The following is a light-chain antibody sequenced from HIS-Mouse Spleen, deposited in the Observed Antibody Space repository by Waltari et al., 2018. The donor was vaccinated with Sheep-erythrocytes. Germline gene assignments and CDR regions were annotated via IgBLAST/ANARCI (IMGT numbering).Light chain of an antibody. Sequence: QSALDQPASGSGSPGQVITISRTGTSSDVGGYNLVSWYQKHPGKAPKLMVYEGSKRPSGVSNRFSGSKSGNTASLTISGLQAEDEADYYCCSYAGSSTPWVFGGGTKLTVL. J-gene: IGLJ3*02. V-gene: IGLV2-23*01. CDR1: SSDVGGYNL. CDR3: CSYAGSSTPWV. CDR2: EGS.